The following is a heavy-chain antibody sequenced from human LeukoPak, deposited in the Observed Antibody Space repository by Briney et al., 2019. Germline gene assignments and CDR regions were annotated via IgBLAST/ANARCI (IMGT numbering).Heavy chain of an antibody. CDR3: ACLVGATQDV. CDR2: ISSTSTYI. Sequence: PGGSLRLSCAASGFTFSSYSMNWVRQAPGKGLEWVSSISSTSTYIYYADSVKGRFTISRDNAKNSLYLQMNSLRAEDTAVYYCACLVGATQDVRGKGTTVIVSS. CDR1: GFTFSSYS. D-gene: IGHD1-26*01. V-gene: IGHV3-21*01. J-gene: IGHJ6*04.